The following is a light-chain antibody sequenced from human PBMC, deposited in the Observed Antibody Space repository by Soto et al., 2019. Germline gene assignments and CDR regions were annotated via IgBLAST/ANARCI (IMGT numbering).Light chain of an antibody. CDR1: SSDVGAYNY. J-gene: IGLJ1*01. Sequence: QSALTQPRSVSGSPGQSVTISCTGTSSDVGAYNYVSWYQQHPGKAPKLMIYDVSKRPSGVHDRFSGSKSGNTASLTISGLQAEDEADYYCCSYAGSYTYVFG. CDR2: DVS. CDR3: CSYAGSYTYV. V-gene: IGLV2-11*01.